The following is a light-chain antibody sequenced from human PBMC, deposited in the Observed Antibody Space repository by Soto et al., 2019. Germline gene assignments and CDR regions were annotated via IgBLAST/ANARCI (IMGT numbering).Light chain of an antibody. Sequence: EIVLIQSPATLSLSPGERATLFCSASQSVGSYLAWYPHKPRQAPRLLISDASNRATGIPARFSGSGSETDFTLTISSLEPEDSAVYYCQQRSNWPSLTFGGGTKVDI. J-gene: IGKJ4*01. CDR2: DAS. CDR1: QSVGSY. V-gene: IGKV3-11*01. CDR3: QQRSNWPSLT.